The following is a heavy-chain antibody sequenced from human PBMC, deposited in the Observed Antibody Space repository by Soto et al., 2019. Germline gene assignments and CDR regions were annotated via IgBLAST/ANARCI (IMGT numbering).Heavy chain of an antibody. CDR2: INPSGGST. D-gene: IGHD6-6*01. V-gene: IGHV1-46*01. J-gene: IGHJ6*02. Sequence: GASVKVSCKASGYTFTSYYMHWVRQAPGQGLEWMGIINPSGGSTSYAQKFQGRVTMTRDTSTSTVYMELSSLRSEDTAVYYCASERNIAARQYYYGMDVWGQGNKVTVSS. CDR1: GYTFTSYY. CDR3: ASERNIAARQYYYGMDV.